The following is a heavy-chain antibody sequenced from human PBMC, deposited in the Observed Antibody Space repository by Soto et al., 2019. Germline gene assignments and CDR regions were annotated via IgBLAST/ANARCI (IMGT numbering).Heavy chain of an antibody. V-gene: IGHV3-30*03. D-gene: IGHD6-19*01. Sequence: LRLSCAASGFNFGVFGMHWVRQAPGKGLEWLSVLSYEGSEEYYADSVRGRFTISGDNSKNTLFLQMDSLRVDDTGVYYCALTRRSSLLEVAGPGFEYWGQGTLVTVSS. J-gene: IGHJ4*02. CDR2: LSYEGSEE. CDR1: GFNFGVFG. CDR3: ALTRRSSLLEVAGPGFEY.